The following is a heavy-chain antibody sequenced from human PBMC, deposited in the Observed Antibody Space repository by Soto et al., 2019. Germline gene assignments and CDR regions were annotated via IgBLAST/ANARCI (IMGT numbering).Heavy chain of an antibody. J-gene: IGHJ5*02. D-gene: IGHD3-10*01. CDR3: ARGYYYGSGSRHFYNWFDP. CDR2: INHSGST. CDR1: GGSFSGYY. Sequence: SETLSLTCAVYGGSFSGYYLSWIRQPPGKGLEWIGEINHSGSTNYNPSLKSRVTISVDTSKNQFSLKLSSVTAADTAVYYCARGYYYGSGSRHFYNWFDPWGQGTLVTVSS. V-gene: IGHV4-34*01.